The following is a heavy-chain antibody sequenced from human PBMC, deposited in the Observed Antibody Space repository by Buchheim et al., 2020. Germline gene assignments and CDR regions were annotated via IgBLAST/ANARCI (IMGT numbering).Heavy chain of an antibody. CDR3: ARMGGNGMDV. Sequence: QVQLQQWGAGLLKPSETLSLTCAVYNGSFSDYYWSWIRQPPGKGLEWIGEINHSGSTNYNSSLRSRVTTSVETSKNQFSLKLSSVTAADTAVYYCARMGGNGMDVWGQGTT. J-gene: IGHJ6*02. V-gene: IGHV4-34*01. CDR2: INHSGST. CDR1: NGSFSDYY.